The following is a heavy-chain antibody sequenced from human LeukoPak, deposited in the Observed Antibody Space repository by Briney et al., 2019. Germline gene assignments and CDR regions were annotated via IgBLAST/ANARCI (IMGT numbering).Heavy chain of an antibody. CDR1: GFTFSSYE. Sequence: GGSRRLSCAASGFTFSSYEMKWVRQAPGKGLEWVSYISSRGSTIYYADSVKGRFTISRDNAKNSLYRQMTSLRAEDTAVYYCARDSAGLNYSGSGSSNYFDSWGQGTLVTVSS. CDR2: ISSRGSTI. V-gene: IGHV3-48*03. CDR3: ARDSAGLNYSGSGSSNYFDS. D-gene: IGHD3-10*01. J-gene: IGHJ4*02.